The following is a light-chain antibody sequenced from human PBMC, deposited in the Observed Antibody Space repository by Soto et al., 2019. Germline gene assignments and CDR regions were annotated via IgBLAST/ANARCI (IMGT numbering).Light chain of an antibody. V-gene: IGLV1-40*01. Sequence: QSVLTQPPSVSGAPGQRVTISCTGSSSNIGAGYDVHWYQQLPGTAPKLLIHGNSNRPSGVPDRFSGSKSGTSGSLAITGLQAEDEADYYCQSYDSSLSGSVFGGGTQLTVL. CDR1: SSNIGAGYD. CDR2: GNS. J-gene: IGLJ2*01. CDR3: QSYDSSLSGSV.